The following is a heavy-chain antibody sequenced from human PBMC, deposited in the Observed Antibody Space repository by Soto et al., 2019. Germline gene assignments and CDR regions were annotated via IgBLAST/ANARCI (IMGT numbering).Heavy chain of an antibody. CDR3: LTQGFGPLHGLVDV. D-gene: IGHD3-10*01. CDR1: GGSISSYY. J-gene: IGHJ6*02. Sequence: SETLSLTCTVSGGSISSYYWSWIRQPPGKGLEWIGYIYYSGSTNYNPSLKSRVTISVDTSKNQVSLKLASVTAADTAVYYCLTQGFGPLHGLVDVWGQGTTVTVSS. V-gene: IGHV4-59*08. CDR2: IYYSGST.